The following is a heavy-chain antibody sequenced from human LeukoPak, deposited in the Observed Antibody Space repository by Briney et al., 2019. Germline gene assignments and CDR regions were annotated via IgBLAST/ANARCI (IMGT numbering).Heavy chain of an antibody. D-gene: IGHD3-3*01. V-gene: IGHV4-59*01. CDR2: IYDSGST. CDR3: ARRYYDFSGDVFDI. Sequence: SETLSLTCSVSGDSISSYYWSWIRQPPGKGLEWIGYIYDSGSTNYNPSLKSRVTISVDTSKNQFSLKLSSVTAADTAVYYCARRYYDFSGDVFDIWGQGTMVTVSS. J-gene: IGHJ3*02. CDR1: GDSISSYY.